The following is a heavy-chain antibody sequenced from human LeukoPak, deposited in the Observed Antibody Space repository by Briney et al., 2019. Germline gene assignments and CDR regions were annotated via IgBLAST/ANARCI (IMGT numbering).Heavy chain of an antibody. CDR3: AREPPESYYFDN. CDR1: GYTFSGFY. Sequence: ASVKVSCKASGYTFSGFYVHWVRQAPGQGLEWIGIIKVSGGRTEYAQKFQGRVTVTRDMCTSTVYMELNNLRSEDTAVYYCAREPPESYYFDNWGQGTLVTVSS. CDR2: IKVSGGRT. J-gene: IGHJ4*02. V-gene: IGHV1-46*01.